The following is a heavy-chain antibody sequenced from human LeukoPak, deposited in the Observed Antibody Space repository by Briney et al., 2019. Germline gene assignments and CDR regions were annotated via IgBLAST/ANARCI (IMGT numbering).Heavy chain of an antibody. V-gene: IGHV3-11*01. Sequence: PGGSPRLSCAASGFTFSDYYMSWIRQAPGKGLEWVSYISSSGSTIYYADSVKGRFTISRDDAKNSLYLQMNSLRAEDTAVYYCARDLIGPWLVFGYWGQGTLVTVSS. CDR3: ARDLIGPWLVFGY. CDR1: GFTFSDYY. CDR2: ISSSGSTI. D-gene: IGHD6-19*01. J-gene: IGHJ4*02.